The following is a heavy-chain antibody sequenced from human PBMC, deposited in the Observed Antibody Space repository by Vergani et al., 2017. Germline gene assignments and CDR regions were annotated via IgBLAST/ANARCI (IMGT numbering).Heavy chain of an antibody. CDR2: VSYSGGAT. Sequence: QLLESGGGLIQPGGSLRLSCAASGFTFSNYAMSWVRQTPGRGLEWVSAVSYSGGATWYAASVKGRFTISRDNAKNMMYLQLNSLRDEDTAVYYCARDGRIDAEGTELDYWGQGTLVTVSS. J-gene: IGHJ4*02. V-gene: IGHV3-23*01. CDR1: GFTFSNYA. CDR3: ARDGRIDAEGTELDY. D-gene: IGHD1-14*01.